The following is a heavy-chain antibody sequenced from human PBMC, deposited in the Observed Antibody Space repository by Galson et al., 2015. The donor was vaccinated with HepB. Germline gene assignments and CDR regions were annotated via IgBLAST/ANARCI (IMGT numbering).Heavy chain of an antibody. D-gene: IGHD5-24*01. CDR2: ISTYNGNT. CDR1: GYTFTSYG. V-gene: IGHV1-18*01. J-gene: IGHJ3*02. CDR3: ARSEMATTGGAFDI. Sequence: SVKVSCKASGYTFTSYGIGWVRQAPGQGLEWMGWISTYNGNTNYAQKLQGRVTMTTDTSTSTAYMELRSLRSDDTAVYYCARSEMATTGGAFDIWGQGTMVTVSS.